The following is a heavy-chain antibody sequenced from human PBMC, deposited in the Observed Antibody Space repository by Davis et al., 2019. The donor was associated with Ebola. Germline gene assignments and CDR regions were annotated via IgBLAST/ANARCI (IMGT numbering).Heavy chain of an antibody. CDR3: ARDQVMATGGSYYYYGMDV. CDR1: GFTFSSYS. J-gene: IGHJ6*02. CDR2: ISSSSSTI. V-gene: IGHV3-48*02. Sequence: GESLKISCAASGFTFSSYSMNWVRQAPGKGLEWVSYISSSSSTIYYADSVKGRFTISRDNAKNSLYLQMNSLRDEDTAVYYCARDQVMATGGSYYYYGMDVWGQGTTVTVSS. D-gene: IGHD5-24*01.